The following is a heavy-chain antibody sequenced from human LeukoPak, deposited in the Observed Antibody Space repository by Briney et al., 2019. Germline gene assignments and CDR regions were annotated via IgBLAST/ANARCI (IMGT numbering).Heavy chain of an antibody. J-gene: IGHJ4*02. CDR2: IKSKTYGGTT. V-gene: IGHV3-15*05. CDR1: GFTFSDAW. D-gene: IGHD3-22*01. CDR3: TTVGPSGYYDTSGYYYFDY. Sequence: GGSLRLSCAASGFTFSDAWMSWVRQAPGKGLEWVGRIKSKTYGGTTDYAAPVKGRFIISRDDSKNILYLQMNSLKTEDTAVYYCTTVGPSGYYDTSGYYYFDYWGQGTLVTVSS.